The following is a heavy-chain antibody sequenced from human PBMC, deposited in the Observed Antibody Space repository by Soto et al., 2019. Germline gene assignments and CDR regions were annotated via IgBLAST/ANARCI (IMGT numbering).Heavy chain of an antibody. CDR1: GFTFGDYA. V-gene: IGHV3-49*03. J-gene: IGHJ6*03. CDR2: IRSKAYGGTT. CDR3: TRDHADFWSGYSYYYYMDV. D-gene: IGHD3-3*01. Sequence: GGSLRLSCTASGFTFGDYAMSWFRQAPGKGLEWVGFIRSKAYGGTTEYAASVKGRFTISRDDSKSIAYLQMNSLKTEDTAVYYCTRDHADFWSGYSYYYYMDVWGKGTTVTVS.